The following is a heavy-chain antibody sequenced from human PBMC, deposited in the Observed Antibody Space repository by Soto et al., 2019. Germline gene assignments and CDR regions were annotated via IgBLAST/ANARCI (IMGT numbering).Heavy chain of an antibody. Sequence: QVQLVQSGAEVKKPGSSVKVSCKTSGGTFSTYSIVWVRQAPGEGLEWMGGIIPIFGTANYAQKVQDRVTITMDRATNTAIMELSSLKSEDTDMYDCASSSGNNDGVGTNDYIDYWGQGTLVTVSS. CDR3: ASSSGNNDGVGTNDYIDY. CDR1: GGTFSTYS. D-gene: IGHD1-26*01. J-gene: IGHJ4*02. CDR2: IIPIFGTA. V-gene: IGHV1-69*06.